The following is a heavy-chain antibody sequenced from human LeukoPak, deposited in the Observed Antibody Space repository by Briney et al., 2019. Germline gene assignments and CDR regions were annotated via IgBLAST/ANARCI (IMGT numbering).Heavy chain of an antibody. J-gene: IGHJ4*02. D-gene: IGHD6-13*01. CDR3: ARLTSSWSFDY. CDR1: GYIFTNYW. CDR2: ISPDGSDT. Sequence: PGESLKISCKGSGYIFTNYWIGWVRQMPGKGLEWMGIISPDGSDTRYSPSFQGQVTISADKSITTAYLQWSSLKASDTAMYYCARLTSSWSFDYWGQGTLVTVSS. V-gene: IGHV5-51*01.